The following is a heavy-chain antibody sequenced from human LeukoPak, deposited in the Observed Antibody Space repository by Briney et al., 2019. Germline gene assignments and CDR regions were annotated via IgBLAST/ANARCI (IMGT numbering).Heavy chain of an antibody. CDR3: ARTIVTMDNYYYMDV. J-gene: IGHJ6*03. D-gene: IGHD4-11*01. V-gene: IGHV3-20*04. Sequence: GGSLRLSCAASGFTFDDYGMSWVRQAPGKGLEWVSDINWNGDSTGYADSVKGRFTISRDNAKNSLYLQMNSLRAEDTALYYCARTIVTMDNYYYMDVWGKGTTVTVSS. CDR1: GFTFDDYG. CDR2: INWNGDST.